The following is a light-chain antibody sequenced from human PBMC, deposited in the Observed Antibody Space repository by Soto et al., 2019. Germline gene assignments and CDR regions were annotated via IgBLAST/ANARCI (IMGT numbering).Light chain of an antibody. CDR3: QQYNNYWT. Sequence: DLQMTQSPSTLSASVGDRVTIPFRASQRISGGLAWYQQKAGKAPKVLIYDASSLESGVPSRFSGSGSGTEFTLTITSLQPDDFATYYCQQYNNYWTFGQGTKVDIK. CDR2: DAS. J-gene: IGKJ1*01. V-gene: IGKV1-5*01. CDR1: QRISGG.